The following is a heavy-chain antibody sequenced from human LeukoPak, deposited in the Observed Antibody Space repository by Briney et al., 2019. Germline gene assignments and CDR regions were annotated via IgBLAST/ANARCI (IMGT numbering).Heavy chain of an antibody. Sequence: GGSLRLSCAASEFDFSSHAMTWVRQAPGKGLEWVSAISISGSKTYYADSVKGRFTISRDNTKNTLYLQMNSLRAEDTAVYYCANEIRPNDYWGQGTQVTVSS. CDR2: ISISGSKT. D-gene: IGHD4-17*01. J-gene: IGHJ4*02. CDR3: ANEIRPNDY. CDR1: EFDFSSHA. V-gene: IGHV3-23*01.